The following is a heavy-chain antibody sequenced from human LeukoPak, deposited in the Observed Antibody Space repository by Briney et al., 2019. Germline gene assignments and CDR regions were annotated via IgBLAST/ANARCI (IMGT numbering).Heavy chain of an antibody. D-gene: IGHD1-1*01. V-gene: IGHV3-64*02. CDR3: ARWYNSLDV. CDR2: ISSSGGTT. J-gene: IGHJ6*02. Sequence: GGSLRHSCAASGFTFKNSAMHWVRQAPGKGLEYVSGISSSGGTTYYADGVKGRFTISRDNSKNTLYLQMGGLRVEDMAIYYCARWYNSLDVWGQGTTVTVSS. CDR1: GFTFKNSA.